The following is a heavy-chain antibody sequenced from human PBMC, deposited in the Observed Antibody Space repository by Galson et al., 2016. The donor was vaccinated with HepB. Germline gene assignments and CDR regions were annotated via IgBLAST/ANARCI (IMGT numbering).Heavy chain of an antibody. CDR3: ARDDDWGIDAFDI. CDR2: LNPTDGST. V-gene: IGHV1-46*01. J-gene: IGHJ3*02. Sequence: SVKVSCKASGYSFSKNYMHWVRQAPGQGLEWMGVLNPTDGSTRYAQTFLGRVTLTRDTSTSTVYVELTNLRSEDTAAYYCARDDDWGIDAFDIWGQGTLVTVSS. D-gene: IGHD3-16*01. CDR1: GYSFSKNY.